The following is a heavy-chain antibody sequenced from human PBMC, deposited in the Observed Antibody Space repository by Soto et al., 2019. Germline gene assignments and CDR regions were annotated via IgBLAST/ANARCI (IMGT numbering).Heavy chain of an antibody. CDR3: ACNWFDP. CDR2: ISYDGSNK. CDR1: GFTFSSYA. V-gene: IGHV3-30-3*01. Sequence: QVQLVESGGGVVQPGRSLRLSCAASGFTFSSYAMHWVRQAPGKGLEWVAVISYDGSNKYYADSVKGRFTISRDNSKNTLYLQMNSLRAEDTAVYYCACNWFDPWGQGTLVTVFS. J-gene: IGHJ5*02.